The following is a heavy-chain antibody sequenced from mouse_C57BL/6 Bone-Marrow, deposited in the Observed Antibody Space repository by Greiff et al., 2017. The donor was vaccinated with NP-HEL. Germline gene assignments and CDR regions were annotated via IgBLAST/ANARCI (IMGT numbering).Heavy chain of an antibody. CDR1: GYTFTSYW. CDR3: SRSGIYPDLFAY. Sequence: QVQLQQPGAELVMPGASVKLSCKASGYTFTSYWMHWVKQRPGQGLEWIGEIDPSDSYTNYNQKFKGKSTLTVDKSSSTAYMQLSSLTSEDSAVYYCSRSGIYPDLFAYWGQGTLVTVSA. CDR2: IDPSDSYT. D-gene: IGHD2-3*01. V-gene: IGHV1-69*01. J-gene: IGHJ3*01.